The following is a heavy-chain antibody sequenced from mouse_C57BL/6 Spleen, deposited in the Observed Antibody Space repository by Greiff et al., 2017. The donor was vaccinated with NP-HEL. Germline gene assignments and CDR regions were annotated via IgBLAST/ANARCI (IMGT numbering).Heavy chain of an antibody. D-gene: IGHD3-2*02. V-gene: IGHV1-4*01. CDR2: INPSSGYT. CDR1: GYTFTSYT. J-gene: IGHJ4*01. Sequence: VKLMESGAELARPGASVKMSCKASGYTFTSYTMHWVKQRPGQGLEWIGYINPSSGYTKYNQKFKDKATLTADKSSSTAYMQLSSLTSEDSAVYYCARRDSSGYYAMDYWGQGTSVTVSS. CDR3: ARRDSSGYYAMDY.